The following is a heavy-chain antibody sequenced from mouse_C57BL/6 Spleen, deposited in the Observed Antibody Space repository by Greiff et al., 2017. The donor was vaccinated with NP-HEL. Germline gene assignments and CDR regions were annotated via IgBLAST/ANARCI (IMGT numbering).Heavy chain of an antibody. CDR3: ARVIYYGYSYHFDY. CDR2: INPNNGGT. CDR1: GYTFTDYN. V-gene: IGHV1-18*01. Sequence: EVQLQQSGPELVKPGASVKIPCKASGYTFTDYNMDWVKQSHGKSLEWIGDINPNNGGTIYNQKFKGKATLTVDKSSSTAYMELRSLTSEDTAVYYCARVIYYGYSYHFDYWGQGATLTVSS. J-gene: IGHJ2*01. D-gene: IGHD2-2*01.